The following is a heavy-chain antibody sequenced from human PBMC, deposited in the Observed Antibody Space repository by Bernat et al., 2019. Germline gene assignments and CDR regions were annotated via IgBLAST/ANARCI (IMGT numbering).Heavy chain of an antibody. CDR1: GGSISSGSYY. V-gene: IGHV4-61*02. D-gene: IGHD3-22*01. CDR2: ISTSGST. CDR3: ARSSARANITMIVWGIDY. J-gene: IGHJ4*02. Sequence: QVQLQESGPGLVKPSQTLSLTCTVSGGSISSGSYYWSWIRQPAGKGLEWIGRISTSGSTNYNPSLKSRVTISVDTTNNQFSLKLSPLTDADTAVYYCARSSARANITMIVWGIDYWGQVTLVTVSS.